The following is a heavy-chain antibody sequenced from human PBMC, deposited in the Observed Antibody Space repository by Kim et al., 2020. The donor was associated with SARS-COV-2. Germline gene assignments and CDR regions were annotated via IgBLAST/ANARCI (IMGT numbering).Heavy chain of an antibody. CDR3: ARGGSNYYSSSGYSAL. Sequence: ASVKVSCKASGYTFAGYYMHWVRQAPGQGLEWMGRINPDSGGTNYAQKFQGRVTMTRDTSISTAYMELSRLRDDDTAIYHCARGGSNYYSSSGYSALWGQGTLVTVSS. D-gene: IGHD3-22*01. V-gene: IGHV1-2*06. CDR1: GYTFAGYY. J-gene: IGHJ4*02. CDR2: INPDSGGT.